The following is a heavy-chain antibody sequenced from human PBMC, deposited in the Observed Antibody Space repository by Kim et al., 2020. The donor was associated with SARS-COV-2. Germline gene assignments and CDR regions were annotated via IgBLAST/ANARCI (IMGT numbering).Heavy chain of an antibody. CDR3: ARARYSYGSPGLPNWFDP. V-gene: IGHV1-2*06. Sequence: PGQGLEGMGRNHPNSAGTNDAQKFQGRVNMTRDTSISTAYMELSRLRSDDTAVYYCARARYSYGSPGLPNWFDPWGQGTLVTVSS. J-gene: IGHJ5*02. D-gene: IGHD5-18*01. CDR2: NHPNSAGT.